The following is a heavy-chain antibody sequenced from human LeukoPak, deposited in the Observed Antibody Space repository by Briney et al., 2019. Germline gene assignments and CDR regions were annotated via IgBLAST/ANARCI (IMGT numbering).Heavy chain of an antibody. CDR3: AREMSNGAFDI. J-gene: IGHJ3*02. Sequence: GGSLRLSCAASGFTFSSHWMHWVRQTPGKGLVWVSRINTDESKINHADSVKGRFTISRDNAKNSLYLQMNSLRAEDTAVYYCAREMSNGAFDIWGQGTMVTVSS. V-gene: IGHV3-74*01. D-gene: IGHD2-8*01. CDR1: GFTFSSHW. CDR2: INTDESKI.